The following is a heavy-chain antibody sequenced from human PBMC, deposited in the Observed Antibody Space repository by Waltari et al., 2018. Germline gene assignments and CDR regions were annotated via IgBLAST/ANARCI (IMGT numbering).Heavy chain of an antibody. CDR2: INHSGST. CDR3: ARGQVKQLVRGRANWFDP. J-gene: IGHJ5*02. D-gene: IGHD6-6*01. V-gene: IGHV4-34*01. CDR1: GGSFSGYY. Sequence: QVQLQQWGAGLLKPSETLSLTCAVYGGSFSGYYWSWIRQPPGKGLEWIGEINHSGSTNYNPSLKSRVTISVDTSKNQFSLKLSSVTAADTAVYYCARGQVKQLVRGRANWFDPWGQGTLVTVSS.